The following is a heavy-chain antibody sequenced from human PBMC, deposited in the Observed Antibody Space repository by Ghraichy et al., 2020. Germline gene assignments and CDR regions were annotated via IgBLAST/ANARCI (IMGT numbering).Heavy chain of an antibody. CDR2: INQDGREK. CDR3: EDVAVG. D-gene: IGHD3-10*02. CDR1: GFTFSNFW. J-gene: IGHJ4*02. Sequence: GESLRLSCAASGFTFSNFWMTWVRQAPGKGLEWVANINQDGREKNYADSVKGRFTISRDNAKNSLYLQMNSLRAEDTAVYYCEDVAVGWGQGTPVTVSS. V-gene: IGHV3-7*03.